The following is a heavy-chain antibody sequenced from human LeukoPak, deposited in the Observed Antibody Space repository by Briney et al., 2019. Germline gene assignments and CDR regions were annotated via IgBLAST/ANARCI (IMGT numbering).Heavy chain of an antibody. D-gene: IGHD3-22*01. Sequence: GGSLRLSCAASGFTFSSYAMHWVRQAPGKGLEWVAVISYDGSNKYYADSVKGRFTISRDNSKNTMYLQMNSLRAEDTAVYYCARDRWRGYYYDHYWGQGTLVTVSS. V-gene: IGHV3-30-3*01. J-gene: IGHJ4*02. CDR3: ARDRWRGYYYDHY. CDR1: GFTFSSYA. CDR2: ISYDGSNK.